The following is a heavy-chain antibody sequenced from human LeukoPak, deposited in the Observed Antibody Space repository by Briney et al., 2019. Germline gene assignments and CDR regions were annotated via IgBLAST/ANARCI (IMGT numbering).Heavy chain of an antibody. J-gene: IGHJ1*01. CDR1: GFTFSSYG. CDR3: AKDQTPPLH. CDR2: ISYDGSNE. V-gene: IGHV3-30*18. Sequence: GGSLRLSCAASGFTFSSYGMHWVRQAPGKGLEWVAVISYDGSNEYYADSVQGRFTISRDNSKNTLYLQMNSLRAEDTAVYYCAKDQTPPLHWGQGTLVTVSS. D-gene: IGHD4-23*01.